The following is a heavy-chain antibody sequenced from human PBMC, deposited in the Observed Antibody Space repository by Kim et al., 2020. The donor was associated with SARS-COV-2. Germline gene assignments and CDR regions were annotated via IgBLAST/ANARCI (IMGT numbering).Heavy chain of an antibody. D-gene: IGHD5-18*01. J-gene: IGHJ4*02. CDR2: TYYRSKWNN. CDR3: ARGYRYGLDY. Sequence: SQTLSLTCVISGDSVSSNIVGWHWIRQTPSRGLEWLGRTYYRSKWNNDYAVSVKSRMTINPDTSKNQFSLQLNSVIPEDTAVYYCARGYRYGLDYWGQGTLVTVSS. V-gene: IGHV6-1*01. CDR1: GDSVSSNIVG.